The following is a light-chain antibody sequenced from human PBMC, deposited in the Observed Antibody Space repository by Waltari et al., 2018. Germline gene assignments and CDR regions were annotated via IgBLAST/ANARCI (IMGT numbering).Light chain of an antibody. Sequence: EIVLTPSPATLSLSPGERATLSCRASQSVSSYFAWYQQKPGQAPRLLIYDASNRATGIPARFSGSGSGTDFTLTISSLEPEDFAVYYCQQRSNWPPSITFGQGTRLEIK. CDR3: QQRSNWPPSIT. CDR2: DAS. CDR1: QSVSSY. J-gene: IGKJ5*01. V-gene: IGKV3-11*01.